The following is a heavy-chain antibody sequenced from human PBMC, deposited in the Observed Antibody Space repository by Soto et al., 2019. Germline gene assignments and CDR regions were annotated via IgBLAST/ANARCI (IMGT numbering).Heavy chain of an antibody. CDR2: IYYSGNT. V-gene: IGHV4-31*03. J-gene: IGHJ4*02. CDR3: ARDKEYCSGGSCYRSFDS. D-gene: IGHD2-15*01. CDR1: GGSISSGGYY. Sequence: PSETLSLTCTVSGGSISSGGYYWSWIRQHPGKGLEWIGCIYYSGNTYYNPSLRSRISISVDTSKNQFSLKLGSVTAADTAVYYCARDKEYCSGGSCYRSFDSWGQGTLVTVSS.